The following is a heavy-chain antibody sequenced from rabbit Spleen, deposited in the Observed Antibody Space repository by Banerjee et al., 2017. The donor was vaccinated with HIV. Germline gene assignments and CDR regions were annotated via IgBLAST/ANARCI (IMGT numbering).Heavy chain of an antibody. CDR3: ARDRGSGWGDAIDP. CDR2: IGSGSTGNT. J-gene: IGHJ2*01. CDR1: GFSFSSRYY. V-gene: IGHV1S40*01. Sequence: QSLEESGGGLVKPEGSLTLTCTASGFSFSSRYYMCWVRQAPGKGLEWIGCIGSGSTGNTYYASWAKGRFTISKTSSTTVTLQMTSLTAADTATYFCARDRGSGWGDAIDPWGPGTLVTVS. D-gene: IGHD4-1*01.